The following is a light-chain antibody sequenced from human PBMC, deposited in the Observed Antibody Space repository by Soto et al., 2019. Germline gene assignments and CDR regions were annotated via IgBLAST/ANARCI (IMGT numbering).Light chain of an antibody. Sequence: QSVLTQPPSASGTPGQKVTISCSGGSSNIGSNTVTWYQQLPGTAPKPLIYSNNQRPSGVPDRFSGSKSGTSASLAVSGLQSEDEADYYCATWDDSLNGWVFGGGTKLTVL. CDR3: ATWDDSLNGWV. V-gene: IGLV1-44*01. CDR1: SSNIGSNT. CDR2: SNN. J-gene: IGLJ3*02.